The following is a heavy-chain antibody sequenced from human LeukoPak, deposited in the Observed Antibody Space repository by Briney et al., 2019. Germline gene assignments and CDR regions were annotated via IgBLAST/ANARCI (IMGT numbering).Heavy chain of an antibody. CDR2: ISSSSSYI. CDR1: GFTFSSYS. D-gene: IGHD6-13*01. J-gene: IGHJ3*02. Sequence: GGSLRLSCAASGFTFSSYSMNWVRQAPGKGLEWVSSISSSSSYIYYADSVKGRFTISRDNAKNSLYLQMNSLRAEDTAVYYCSRFIAAANDAFDIWGHGTMVTVSS. CDR3: SRFIAAANDAFDI. V-gene: IGHV3-21*01.